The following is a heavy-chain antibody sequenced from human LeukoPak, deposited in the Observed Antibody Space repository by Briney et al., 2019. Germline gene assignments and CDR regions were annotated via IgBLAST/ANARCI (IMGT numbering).Heavy chain of an antibody. CDR1: GFTFSSYA. J-gene: IGHJ4*02. CDR3: AKDVYYDSSGYYDY. Sequence: GGSLRLSCAASGFTFSSYAMSWVRQAPGKGLEWVSAISGSGGSTYYADSVKGRFTIPRDNSKNTLYLQMNSLRAEDTAVYYCAKDVYYDSSGYYDYWGQGTLVTVSS. D-gene: IGHD3-22*01. V-gene: IGHV3-23*01. CDR2: ISGSGGST.